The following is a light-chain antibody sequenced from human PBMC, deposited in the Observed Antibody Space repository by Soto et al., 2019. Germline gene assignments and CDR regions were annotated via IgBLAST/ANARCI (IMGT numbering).Light chain of an antibody. J-gene: IGKJ4*01. CDR1: QTISCW. CDR2: KAS. CDR3: QQYGSSQGA. Sequence: DIQLTQSPSTLSASVGDRVTITCLASQTISCWLAWYQQRPGKAPRLLIYKASSLQSGVPSRFSGSGSGTDFTLTISRLEPEDFAVYYCQQYGSSQGAFGGGTKVDIK. V-gene: IGKV1-5*03.